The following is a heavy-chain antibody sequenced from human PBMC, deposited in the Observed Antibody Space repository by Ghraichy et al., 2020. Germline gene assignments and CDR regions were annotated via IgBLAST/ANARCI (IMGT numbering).Heavy chain of an antibody. J-gene: IGHJ6*02. Sequence: ASVKVSCKASGYTFTSYYMHWVRQAPGQGLEWMGIINPSGGSTSYAQKFQGRVTMTRDTSTSTVYMELSSLRSEDTAVYYCARAFFDYGSGLYGMDVWGQGTTVTVSS. CDR3: ARAFFDYGSGLYGMDV. V-gene: IGHV1-46*01. CDR1: GYTFTSYY. D-gene: IGHD3-10*01. CDR2: INPSGGST.